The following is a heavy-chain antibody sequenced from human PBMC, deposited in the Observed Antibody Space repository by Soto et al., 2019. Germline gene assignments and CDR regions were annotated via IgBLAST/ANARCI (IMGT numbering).Heavy chain of an antibody. CDR3: ARVKGGSGGKGDPLDF. J-gene: IGHJ4*02. CDR2: IYGDGTGT. D-gene: IGHD2-15*01. V-gene: IGHV3-74*01. CDR1: GFSFSGYW. Sequence: GGTLRLSCVASGFSFSGYWIHWVRQRPGKGLAWVSNIYGDGTGTYADSVKGRFTISRDDAKSTIYLQMNSLRAEDTAVYYCARVKGGSGGKGDPLDFWGQGTLVTVSS.